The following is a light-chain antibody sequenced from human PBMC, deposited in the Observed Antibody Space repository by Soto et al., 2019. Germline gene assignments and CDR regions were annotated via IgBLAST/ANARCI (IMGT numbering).Light chain of an antibody. CDR2: DAS. CDR3: QQYDNYPLT. CDR1: QSVRSW. V-gene: IGKV1-5*01. J-gene: IGKJ4*01. Sequence: DIQMTQSPATLSASVGDRVIITCRASQSVRSWLAWYQQKPGTAPNLLIFDASRLESGVPSRFSGRGSGTEFTLTISSLQPDDFGTYYCQQYDNYPLTFGGGTKVDI.